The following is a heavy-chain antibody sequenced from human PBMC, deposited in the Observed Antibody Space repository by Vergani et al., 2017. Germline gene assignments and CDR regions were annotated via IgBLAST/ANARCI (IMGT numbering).Heavy chain of an antibody. J-gene: IGHJ6*03. CDR2: LDHTGRP. D-gene: IGHD4-11*01. CDR3: ARVNTETNGHLYYYYYMDV. V-gene: IGHV4-34*01. CDR1: GGSFTSYH. Sequence: QVQLQQWGGGLLKPSETLSLTCVVNGGSFTSYHWTWIRQSPGEGLEWVGDLDHTGRPDYNPSLKSRLTMSVDKYRNQFSLTLNSVTATDTAIYFCARVNTETNGHLYYYYYMDVWGQGTAVTVS.